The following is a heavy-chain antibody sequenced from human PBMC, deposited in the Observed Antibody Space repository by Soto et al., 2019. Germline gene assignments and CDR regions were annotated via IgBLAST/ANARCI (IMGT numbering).Heavy chain of an antibody. CDR3: AKEGNDFWSGYYVYYYYGMDV. J-gene: IGHJ6*02. Sequence: DSVKGRFTISRDNSKNTLYLQMNSLRAEDTAVYFCAKEGNDFWSGYYVYYYYGMDVWGQGTTVTVSS. V-gene: IGHV3-30*02. D-gene: IGHD3-3*01.